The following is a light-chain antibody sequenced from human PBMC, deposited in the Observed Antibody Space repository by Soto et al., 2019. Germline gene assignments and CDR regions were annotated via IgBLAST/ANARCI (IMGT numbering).Light chain of an antibody. CDR2: DAS. J-gene: IGKJ3*01. CDR1: QDISNY. CDR3: QQYDNLPRET. Sequence: DIQMTRSPSSLSASVGDRVTITCQASQDISNYLNWYQQKPGKAPKLLIYDASNLETGVPSRFSGSGSGTDFTFTISSLQPEDIATYYCQQYDNLPRETFGPGTKVDIK. V-gene: IGKV1-33*01.